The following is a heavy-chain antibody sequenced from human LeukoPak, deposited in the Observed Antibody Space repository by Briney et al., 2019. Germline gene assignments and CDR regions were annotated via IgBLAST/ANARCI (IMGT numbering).Heavy chain of an antibody. D-gene: IGHD3-10*01. CDR2: INPNSGGT. CDR1: GYTFTGYY. V-gene: IGHV1-2*02. CDR3: ARAPVTYGSGSYYDY. Sequence: SVKVSCKASGYTFTGYYMHWVRQAPGQGLEWMGWINPNSGGTNYAQKFQGRVTMTRDTSISTAYMELSRLRSDDTAVYYCARAPVTYGSGSYYDYWGQGTLVTVSS. J-gene: IGHJ4*02.